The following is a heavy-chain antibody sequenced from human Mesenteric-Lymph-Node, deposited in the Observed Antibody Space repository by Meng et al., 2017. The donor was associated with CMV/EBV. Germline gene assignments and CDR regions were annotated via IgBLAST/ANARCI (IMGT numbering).Heavy chain of an antibody. J-gene: IGHJ4*02. Sequence: GESLKISCGKISGFTFSRSWMNWVRQAPRKGLVWVSHIHPDEAFTTYVDSVRGRFTISRDIANNSLYLQMNSLRAEDTAVYYCATYCSSSSCYRGGEFDYWGQGTLVTVSS. D-gene: IGHD2-2*02. CDR1: GFTFSRSW. V-gene: IGHV3-7*03. CDR3: ATYCSSSSCYRGGEFDY. CDR2: IHPDEAFT.